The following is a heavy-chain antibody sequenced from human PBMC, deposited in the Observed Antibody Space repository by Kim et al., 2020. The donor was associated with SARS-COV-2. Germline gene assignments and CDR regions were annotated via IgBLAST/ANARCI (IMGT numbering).Heavy chain of an antibody. V-gene: IGHV3-49*03. CDR3: TRESIEYYYDSSGYYYDY. CDR1: GFTFGDYA. J-gene: IGHJ4*02. CDR2: IRSKAYGGTT. D-gene: IGHD3-22*01. Sequence: GGSLRLSCTASGFTFGDYAMSWFRQAPGKGLEWVGFIRSKAYGGTTEYAASVKGRFTISRDDSKSIAYLQMNSLKTEDTAVYYCTRESIEYYYDSSGYYYDYWGQGTLVTVSS.